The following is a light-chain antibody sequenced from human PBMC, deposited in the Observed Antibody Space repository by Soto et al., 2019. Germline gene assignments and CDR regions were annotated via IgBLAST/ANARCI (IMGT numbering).Light chain of an antibody. V-gene: IGKV3-20*01. CDR2: DAS. J-gene: IGKJ1*01. Sequence: EIVLTQSPGTLSLSPGERATLSCRASQSVNFYLAWYQQKPGQAPRLLISDASSRATDVPDRFSGSWSGTDFTLTITRLEPEDVAVYYCQQYGDSPVTFGQGTKVDIK. CDR1: QSVNFY. CDR3: QQYGDSPVT.